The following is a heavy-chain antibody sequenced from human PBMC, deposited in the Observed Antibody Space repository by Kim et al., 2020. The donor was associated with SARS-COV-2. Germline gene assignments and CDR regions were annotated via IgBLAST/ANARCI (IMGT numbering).Heavy chain of an antibody. J-gene: IGHJ6*02. CDR3: ARTMNPHYYYYGLDV. CDR2: VYRTGNT. Sequence: SETLSLICSVSGGSTSAYYWSWIRQPPGKGLEWVGYVYRTGNTNYNPSLRSRVTMSLDTSKNQFSLRLNSVTAADTAVYYCARTMNPHYYYYGLDVWGQGTTVTVSS. V-gene: IGHV4-59*01. CDR1: GGSTSAYY.